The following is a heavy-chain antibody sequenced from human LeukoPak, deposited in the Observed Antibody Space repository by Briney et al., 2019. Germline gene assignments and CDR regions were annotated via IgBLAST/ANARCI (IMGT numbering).Heavy chain of an antibody. V-gene: IGHV3-11*01. CDR2: ISSCGSTI. CDR1: GFTFSDYY. J-gene: IGHJ3*02. D-gene: IGHD6-13*01. CDR3: ASPYSSSWLPDAFDI. Sequence: GGALRLSCAASGFTFSDYYMSWIRQAPGKGVEWVSYISSCGSTIYYADSVKGRFSISRDNAKNSLYLQMNSLRAEDTAVYYCASPYSSSWLPDAFDIWGQGTMVSVSS.